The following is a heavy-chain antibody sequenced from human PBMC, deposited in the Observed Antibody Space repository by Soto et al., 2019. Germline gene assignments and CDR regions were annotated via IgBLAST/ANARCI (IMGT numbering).Heavy chain of an antibody. CDR2: IYYSGST. J-gene: IGHJ6*02. CDR1: GGSVSSGSYY. D-gene: IGHD1-1*01. V-gene: IGHV4-61*01. Sequence: SETLSLTCTVSGGSVSSGSYYWSWIRQPPGKGLEWIGYIYYSGSTNYNPSLKSRVTISVDTSKNQFSLKLSSVTAADTAVYYCASEATNWNYYYYGMDVWGQGTTVTVSS. CDR3: ASEATNWNYYYYGMDV.